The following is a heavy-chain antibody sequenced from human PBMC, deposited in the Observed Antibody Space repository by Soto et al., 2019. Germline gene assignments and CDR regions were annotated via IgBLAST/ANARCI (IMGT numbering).Heavy chain of an antibody. CDR1: GGTISSGDYY. CDR3: ARGEGYGSGSYDY. Sequence: SETLSLTCTVSGGTISSGDYYWSWIRQPPGKGLEWIGYIYYSGSNYYTPSLKSRVTISVDTAKNQFSLKLSSVTAADTAVYYCARGEGYGSGSYDYWGQGTLVTVSS. CDR2: IYYSGSN. D-gene: IGHD3-10*01. J-gene: IGHJ4*02. V-gene: IGHV4-30-4*01.